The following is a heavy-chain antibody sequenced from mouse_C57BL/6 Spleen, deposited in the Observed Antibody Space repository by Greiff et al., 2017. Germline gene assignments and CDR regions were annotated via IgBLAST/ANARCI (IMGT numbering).Heavy chain of an antibody. CDR2: IDPSDSYT. V-gene: IGHV1-69*01. J-gene: IGHJ2*01. CDR1: GYTFTSYW. Sequence: QVQLKQPGAELVMPGASVKLSCKASGYTFTSYWMHWVKQRPGQGLEWIGEIDPSDSYTNYNQKFKGKSTLTVDKSSSTAYMQLSSLTSEDSAVYYCARSTTLDYFDYWGQGTTLTVSS. CDR3: ARSTTLDYFDY. D-gene: IGHD2-1*01.